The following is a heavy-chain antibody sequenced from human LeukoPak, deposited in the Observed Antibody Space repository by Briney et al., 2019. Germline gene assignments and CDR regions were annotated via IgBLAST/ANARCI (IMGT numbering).Heavy chain of an antibody. D-gene: IGHD3-10*01. CDR3: ARDGRGAFDI. J-gene: IGHJ3*02. CDR2: ISSTGSTI. Sequence: GGSLRLSCAASGFTFSSYEMNWVRQAPGKGLEWVSYISSTGSTIYYADSVKGRFTISRDNAKNSLYLQMNSLRAEDTAVYYCARDGRGAFDIWGQGTMVTVSS. CDR1: GFTFSSYE. V-gene: IGHV3-48*03.